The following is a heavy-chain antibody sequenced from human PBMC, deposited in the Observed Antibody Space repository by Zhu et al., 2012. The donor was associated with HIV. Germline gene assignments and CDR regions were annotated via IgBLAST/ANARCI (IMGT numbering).Heavy chain of an antibody. CDR3: ARSVSGGGWYGNGYFDL. V-gene: IGHV4-59*11. J-gene: IGHJ2*01. CDR1: GGAINSHY. CDR2: MSYSGDT. D-gene: IGHD6-19*01. Sequence: QVQLQESGPRLVKSSETLSLTCIVSGGAINSHYCNWIRQSPERGLEWLGHMSYSGDTNYNPSLKSRVTMSVDGSKIHFSLKLTSMTAADTATYYCARSVSGGGWYGNGYFDLWGPGIVVSVSS.